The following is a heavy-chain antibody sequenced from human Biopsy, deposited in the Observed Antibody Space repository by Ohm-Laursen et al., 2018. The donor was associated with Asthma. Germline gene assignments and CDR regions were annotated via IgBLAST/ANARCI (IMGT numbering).Heavy chain of an antibody. D-gene: IGHD2/OR15-2a*01. CDR2: IKHDGSEK. CDR3: ARTFRFWRPYLAEHYQL. CDR1: GFTFGDYC. Sequence: SLRLSCAAPGFTFGDYCMSWVRQVPGQGLEWVANIKHDGSEKNHVDSLKGRFTISRDNAKNLLFLQMNSLRAEDTAVYYCARTFRFWRPYLAEHYQLWGQGTLVTVSS. V-gene: IGHV3-7*01. J-gene: IGHJ1*01.